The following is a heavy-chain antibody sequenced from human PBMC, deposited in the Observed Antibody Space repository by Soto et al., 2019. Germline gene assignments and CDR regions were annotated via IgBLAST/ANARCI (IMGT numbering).Heavy chain of an antibody. CDR1: GFTFSSYA. D-gene: IGHD3-22*01. CDR3: ARDRSSGYYFDY. J-gene: IGHJ4*02. V-gene: IGHV3-30-3*01. Sequence: QVQLVESGGGVVQPGRSLRLSCAASGFTFSSYAMHWVRQAPGKGLEWVAVISYDGSNKYYADSVEGRFTISRDNSKNTLYLQMNSLRAEDTAVYYCARDRSSGYYFDYWGQGTLVTVSS. CDR2: ISYDGSNK.